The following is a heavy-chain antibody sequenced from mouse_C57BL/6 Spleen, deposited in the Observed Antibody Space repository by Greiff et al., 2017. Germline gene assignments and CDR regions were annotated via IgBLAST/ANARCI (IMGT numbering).Heavy chain of an antibody. CDR2: IWSGGST. CDR3: ARSPHGYYAMDY. Sequence: QVQLKQSGPGLVQPSQSLSITCTVSGFSLTSYGVHWVRQSPGKGLEWLGVIWSGGSTDYNAAFISRLSISKDNSKSQVFVKMNSLQADDTAIYYCARSPHGYYAMDYWGQGTSVTVSS. CDR1: GFSLTSYG. V-gene: IGHV2-2*01. J-gene: IGHJ4*01.